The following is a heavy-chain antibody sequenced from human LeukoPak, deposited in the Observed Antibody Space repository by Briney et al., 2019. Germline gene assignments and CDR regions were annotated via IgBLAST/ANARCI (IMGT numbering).Heavy chain of an antibody. CDR3: ARLANLRNFDY. CDR1: GGSISSGGYY. V-gene: IGHV4-31*03. J-gene: IGHJ4*02. CDR2: INHSGST. Sequence: SQTLSLTCTVSGGSISSGGYYWSWIRQHPGKGLEWIGEINHSGSTNYNPSLKSRVTISVDTSKNQFSLKLSSVTAADTAVYYCARLANLRNFDYWGQGTLVTVSS.